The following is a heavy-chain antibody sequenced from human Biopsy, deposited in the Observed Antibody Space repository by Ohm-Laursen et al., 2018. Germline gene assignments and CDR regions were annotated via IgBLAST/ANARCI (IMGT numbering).Heavy chain of an antibody. V-gene: IGHV1-8*01. D-gene: IGHD1-7*01. J-gene: IGHJ5*02. CDR2: LNPASGNS. Sequence: ASVKVSCKASGYTFTSYDITWVQQASGQGPEWIGWLNPASGNSNFGQKFRGRVTVTSDTSISTAYMELSGLTSDDTATYYCGRAVRNQLLTDPWGQGTLVTVTS. CDR1: GYTFTSYD. CDR3: GRAVRNQLLTDP.